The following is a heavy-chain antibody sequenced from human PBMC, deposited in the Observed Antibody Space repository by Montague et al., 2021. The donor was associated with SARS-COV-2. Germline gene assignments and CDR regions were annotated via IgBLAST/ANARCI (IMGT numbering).Heavy chain of an antibody. D-gene: IGHD3-10*01. V-gene: IGHV4-39*07. J-gene: IGHJ6*02. Sequence: SETLSLTCTVSGGSISSSKYYWGWIRQPPGKGLEWIGNMYYSGSTYYNPSLKSRVTISIDTSKNQFSLKLSPVTAADTAVYYCARDDIVLQGVTKGMDVWGQGTTVTVSS. CDR3: ARDDIVLQGVTKGMDV. CDR2: MYYSGST. CDR1: GGSISSSKYY.